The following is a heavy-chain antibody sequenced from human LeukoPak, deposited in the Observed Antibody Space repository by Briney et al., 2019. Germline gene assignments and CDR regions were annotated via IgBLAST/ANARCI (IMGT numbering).Heavy chain of an antibody. CDR1: GFTFSSYG. J-gene: IGHJ4*02. Sequence: PGGSLRLSCAASGFTFSSYGMHWVRQAPGKGLEWVANIKPDGSEKYYVESVKGRFAISRDNAKNSLYLQMNSLRAEDTAVYYCARVQGGPKWTAYGYFDYWGQGTLVTVSS. CDR2: IKPDGSEK. CDR3: ARVQGGPKWTAYGYFDY. D-gene: IGHD3/OR15-3a*01. V-gene: IGHV3-7*03.